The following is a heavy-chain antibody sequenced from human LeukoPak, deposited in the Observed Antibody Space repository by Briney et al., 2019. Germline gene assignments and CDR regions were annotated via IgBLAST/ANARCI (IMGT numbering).Heavy chain of an antibody. Sequence: SETLSLTCAVYGGSFSGYYWSWIRQPPGKGLEWIGEINHSGSTNYNPSLKSRVTISVDTSKNQFSLKLSSVTAADTAAYYCATLPRIAAPNWGQGTLVTVSS. J-gene: IGHJ4*02. CDR1: GGSFSGYY. V-gene: IGHV4-34*01. CDR3: ATLPRIAAPN. D-gene: IGHD6-13*01. CDR2: INHSGST.